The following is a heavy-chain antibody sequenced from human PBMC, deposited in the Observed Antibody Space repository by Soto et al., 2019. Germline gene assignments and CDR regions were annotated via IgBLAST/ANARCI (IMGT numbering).Heavy chain of an antibody. CDR1: GFTFDNYG. CDR3: ARQGITTGTTDYYYGMDV. Sequence: GGSLRLSWAASGFTFDNYGMRRVRQAQGKGLEWVAVIWYDGSNKYYADSVKGRFTISRDNSKNTLYLQMNSLRAEDTAVYYCARQGITTGTTDYYYGMDVWGQGTTVTVSS. J-gene: IGHJ6*02. CDR2: IWYDGSNK. D-gene: IGHD1-7*01. V-gene: IGHV3-33*08.